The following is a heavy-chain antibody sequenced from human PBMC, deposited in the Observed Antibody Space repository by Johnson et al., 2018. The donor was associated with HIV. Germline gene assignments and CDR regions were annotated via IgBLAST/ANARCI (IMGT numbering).Heavy chain of an antibody. V-gene: IGHV3-20*04. CDR1: GFTFDDYG. J-gene: IGHJ3*02. D-gene: IGHD6-6*01. CDR3: ARAERSSSGVDAFDI. Sequence: MLLVESGGGVVQPGRSLRLSCAASGFTFDDYGMSWVRQAPGKGLEWVSGINWNGGSTGYADSVKGRFTISRDNSKNTLYLQMNSLRAEDTAVYYCARAERSSSGVDAFDIWGQGTMVTVSS. CDR2: INWNGGST.